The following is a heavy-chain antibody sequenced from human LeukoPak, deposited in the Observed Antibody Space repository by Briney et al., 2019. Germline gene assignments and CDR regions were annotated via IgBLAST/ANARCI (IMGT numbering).Heavy chain of an antibody. CDR3: ASLGEIAGTAMAQSFDY. CDR2: IIPILGIA. J-gene: IGHJ4*02. CDR1: GGTFSSYT. Sequence: SVEVSCKASGGTFSSYTISWVRQAPGQGLEWMGRIIPILGIANYAQKFQGRVTITADKSTSTAYMELSSLRSEDTAVYYCASLGEIAGTAMAQSFDYWGQGTLVTVSS. V-gene: IGHV1-69*02. D-gene: IGHD5-18*01.